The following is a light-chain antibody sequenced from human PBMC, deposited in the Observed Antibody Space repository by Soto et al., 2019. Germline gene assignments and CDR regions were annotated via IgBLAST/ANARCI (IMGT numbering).Light chain of an antibody. CDR2: QDT. Sequence: SYELTQPPSVSVSPGQTASITCSGDKLGDKYVCWYQQKPGQSPVLVIQQDTKRPSGIPERFSGSNSGNTATLTISETQAMDEADYFCQVWDSSTVLFGGGTKLTVL. J-gene: IGLJ2*01. CDR3: QVWDSSTVL. CDR1: KLGDKY. V-gene: IGLV3-1*01.